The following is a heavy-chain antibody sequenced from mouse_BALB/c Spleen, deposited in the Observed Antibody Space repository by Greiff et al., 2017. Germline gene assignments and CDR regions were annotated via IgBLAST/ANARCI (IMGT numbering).Heavy chain of an antibody. CDR1: GYSFTGYF. J-gene: IGHJ4*01. Sequence: EVQLQESGPELVKPGASVKISCKASGYSFTGYFMNWVKQSHGKSLEWIGRINPYNGDTFYNQKFKGKATLTVDKSSSTAHMELLSLTSEDSAVYYCGREEDYDGDAMDYWGQGTSVTVSS. CDR3: GREEDYDGDAMDY. D-gene: IGHD2-4*01. V-gene: IGHV1-37*01. CDR2: INPYNGDT.